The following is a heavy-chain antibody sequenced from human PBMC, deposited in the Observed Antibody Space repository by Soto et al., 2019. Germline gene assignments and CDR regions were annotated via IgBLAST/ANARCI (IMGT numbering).Heavy chain of an antibody. Sequence: GGSLRLSCAASGFTFSSYSMNWVRQAPGKGLEWVSYISSSSNTIYYADTEKGRFTISRDNAKNSQYQQMNSLRDEDTVVYYCARVCSSVIVATITAPGVRNFDYWGQGTLVTVSS. CDR1: GFTFSSYS. V-gene: IGHV3-48*02. J-gene: IGHJ4*02. CDR3: ARVCSSVIVATITAPGVRNFDY. CDR2: ISSSSNTI. D-gene: IGHD5-12*01.